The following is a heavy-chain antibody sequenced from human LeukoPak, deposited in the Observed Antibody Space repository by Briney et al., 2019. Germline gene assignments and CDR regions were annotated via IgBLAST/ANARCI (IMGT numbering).Heavy chain of an antibody. D-gene: IGHD6-6*01. CDR2: INHSGRT. Sequence: SETLSLTCAVYGGSFSGYYWSWIRQPPGKGLEWIGEINHSGRTNYNPSLKSRVTISVDTSKNQFSLKLSSVTAADTAVYDCARETNTQLQPYRFDPLGQGTLVTVSS. V-gene: IGHV4-34*01. CDR1: GGSFSGYY. CDR3: ARETNTQLQPYRFDP. J-gene: IGHJ5*02.